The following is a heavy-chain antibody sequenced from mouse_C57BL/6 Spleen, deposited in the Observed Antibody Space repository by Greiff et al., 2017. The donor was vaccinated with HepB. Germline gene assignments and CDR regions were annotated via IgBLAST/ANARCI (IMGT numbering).Heavy chain of an antibody. D-gene: IGHD2-3*01. V-gene: IGHV6-3*01. CDR3: TEAGGYYYYFDY. J-gene: IGHJ2*01. CDR2: IRLKSDNYAT. Sequence: EVKVEESGGGLVQPGGSMKLSCVASGFTFSNYWMNWVRQSPEKGLEWVAQIRLKSDNYATHYAESVKGRFTISRDDSKSSVYLQMNNLRAEDTGIYYCTEAGGYYYYFDYWGQGTTLTVSS. CDR1: GFTFSNYW.